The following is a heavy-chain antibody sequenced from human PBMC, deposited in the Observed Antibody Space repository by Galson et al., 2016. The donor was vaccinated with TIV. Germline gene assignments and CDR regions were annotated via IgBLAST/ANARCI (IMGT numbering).Heavy chain of an antibody. CDR1: GDSISSVYY. CDR2: FYDSGSTS. D-gene: IGHD1-1*01. V-gene: IGHV4-38-2*01. J-gene: IGHJ4*02. CDR3: AKMTRTSGPDSEYYFDR. Sequence: SKTLSLTCGVSGDSISSVYYWGWIRQPPGRGLEWIGSFYDSGSTSYYKSSLRSRVAISVDTAKNQFSLRLTSVTAADTAIYYCAKMTRTSGPDSEYYFDRWGQGLLVSVAS.